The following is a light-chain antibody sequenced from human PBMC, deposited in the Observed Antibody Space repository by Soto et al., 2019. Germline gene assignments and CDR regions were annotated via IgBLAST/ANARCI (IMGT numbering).Light chain of an antibody. CDR2: EVS. Sequence: QSALTQPASVSGSPGQSITISCTGTSSDVGGYNYVSWYQQHPGKAPKLMIYEVSNRPSGVSNRFSGSKSGNTACLTISGLQAEDEADYYCSSYTSSSTHALVFGGGTKLTVL. J-gene: IGLJ3*02. CDR3: SSYTSSSTHALV. V-gene: IGLV2-14*01. CDR1: SSDVGGYNY.